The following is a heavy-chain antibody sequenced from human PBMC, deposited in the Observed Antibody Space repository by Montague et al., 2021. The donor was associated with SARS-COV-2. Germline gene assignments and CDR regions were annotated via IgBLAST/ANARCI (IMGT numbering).Heavy chain of an antibody. Sequence: SETLSLTCTVSGGSIANYYWSWLRQPPGKGLEWIGYIYYRGTTNYNPSLKSRVTISVDTSKNQFSLNLSSVTAADTAMYYCARELQYNWFDPWGQGTLVTVSS. J-gene: IGHJ5*02. CDR1: GGSIANYY. CDR3: ARELQYNWFDP. CDR2: IYYRGTT. V-gene: IGHV4-59*01. D-gene: IGHD2-21*02.